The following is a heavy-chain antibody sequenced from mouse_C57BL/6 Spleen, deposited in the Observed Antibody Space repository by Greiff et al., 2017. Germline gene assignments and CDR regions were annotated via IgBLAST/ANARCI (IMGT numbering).Heavy chain of an antibody. J-gene: IGHJ3*01. CDR3: TLTGTWFAY. CDR1: GFNIKDDY. V-gene: IGHV14-4*01. CDR2: IDPENGDT. Sequence: VQLQQSGAELVRPGASVKLSCTASGFNIKDDYMHWVKQRPEQGLEWIGWIDPENGDTEYASKFQGKATITADTSSNTAYLQLSSLTSEDTAVYYCTLTGTWFAYWGQGTLVTVSA. D-gene: IGHD4-1*01.